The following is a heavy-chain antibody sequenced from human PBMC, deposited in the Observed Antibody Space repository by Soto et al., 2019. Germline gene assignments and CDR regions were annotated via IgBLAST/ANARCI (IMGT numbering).Heavy chain of an antibody. Sequence: SETLSLTCAAYGGSFSGYYWSWIRQPPGKGLEWIGEINHSGSTNYNPSLKSRVTISVDTSKNQFSLKLSSVTAADTAVYYCAREGGVVVVPAAMYYFDYWGQGTLVTVSS. CDR3: AREGGVVVVPAAMYYFDY. J-gene: IGHJ4*02. CDR2: INHSGST. CDR1: GGSFSGYY. V-gene: IGHV4-34*01. D-gene: IGHD2-2*01.